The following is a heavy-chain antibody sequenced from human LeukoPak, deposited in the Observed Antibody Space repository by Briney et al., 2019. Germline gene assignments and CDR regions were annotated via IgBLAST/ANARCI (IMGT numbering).Heavy chain of an antibody. J-gene: IGHJ4*02. CDR3: AAHYYGSGSYQHFDC. D-gene: IGHD3-10*01. CDR2: IYTSGST. Sequence: PSETLSLTCTVSGGSISSYYWSWIRQPAGKGLEWIGRIYTSGSTNYNPSLKSRVTMSVDTSKNQFSLKLSSVTAADTAVYYCAAHYYGSGSYQHFDCWGQGTLVTVSS. CDR1: GGSISSYY. V-gene: IGHV4-4*07.